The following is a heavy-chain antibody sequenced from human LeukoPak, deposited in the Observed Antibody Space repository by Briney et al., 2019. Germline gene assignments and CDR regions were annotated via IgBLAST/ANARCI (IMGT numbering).Heavy chain of an antibody. CDR1: GFTFSSNY. CDR3: ASTQQRITMVRGTTERDYYFDY. Sequence: GGSLRLSCAASGFTFSSNYMSWVRQAPGKGLEWVSVIYSGGSTYYSDSVKGRFTISRDNSKNTLYLQMNSLRAEDTAVYYCASTQQRITMVRGTTERDYYFDYWGQGTLVTVSS. D-gene: IGHD3-10*01. V-gene: IGHV3-53*01. J-gene: IGHJ4*02. CDR2: IYSGGST.